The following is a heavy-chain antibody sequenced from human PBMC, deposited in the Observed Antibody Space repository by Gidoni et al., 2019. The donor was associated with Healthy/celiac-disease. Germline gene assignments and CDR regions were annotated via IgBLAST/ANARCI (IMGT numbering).Heavy chain of an antibody. Sequence: QPQLQESGPGRVKPSDTLSLTCTVSGGSISSSSYYWGWVRQPPGKGLGWIGSIYYSGSTYYNPSLTSRVTISVDTSKNQFSLKLSSVTAADTAVYYCARHALGDGYNGPLHYYFDYWGQGTLVTVSS. D-gene: IGHD5-12*01. J-gene: IGHJ4*02. CDR3: ARHALGDGYNGPLHYYFDY. CDR2: IYYSGST. CDR1: GGSISSSSYY. V-gene: IGHV4-39*01.